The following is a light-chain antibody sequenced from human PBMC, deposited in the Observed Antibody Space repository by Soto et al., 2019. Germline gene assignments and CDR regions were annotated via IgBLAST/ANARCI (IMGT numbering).Light chain of an antibody. CDR3: CSHTISGSGTPV. CDR1: NSDVNNYDY. J-gene: IGLJ2*01. V-gene: IGLV2-14*01. CDR2: EVT. Sequence: QFALTQPASVSGSPGQSITLSCTGANSDVNNYDYVSWYRQYPGLAPQLIISEVTNRPSVISDRFSGSKSANTAYLTISGLQVEDEADYYCCSHTISGSGTPVFGGGTKLTVL.